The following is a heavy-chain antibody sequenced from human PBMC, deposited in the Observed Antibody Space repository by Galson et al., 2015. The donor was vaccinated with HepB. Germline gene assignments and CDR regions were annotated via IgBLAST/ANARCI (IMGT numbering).Heavy chain of an antibody. Sequence: SETLSLTCSVSQGSINDYYWSWIRQSPGNRLEWIGYIYYNGDTTYNPSLGYRVGMSVDRSINQVSLWLTSVTAADTAAYYCVRHPGRGSVGYAFDLWGQGTLVTVSA. J-gene: IGHJ4*02. CDR1: QGSINDYY. CDR2: IYYNGDT. V-gene: IGHV4-59*08. CDR3: VRHPGRGSVGYAFDL. D-gene: IGHD5-12*01.